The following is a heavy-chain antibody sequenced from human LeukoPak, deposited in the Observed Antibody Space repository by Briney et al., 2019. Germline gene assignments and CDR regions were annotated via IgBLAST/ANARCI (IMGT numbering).Heavy chain of an antibody. CDR1: GGTFSSYA. V-gene: IGHV1-69*13. CDR2: IIPIFGTA. CDR3: ARVSLYSGPRGDWFDP. Sequence: SVKVSCKASGGTFSSYAISWVRQAPGQGLEWMGGIIPIFGTANYAQKFQGRVTITADESTGTAYMELSSLRSEDTAVYYCARVSLYSGPRGDWFDPWGQGTLVTVSS. D-gene: IGHD5-12*01. J-gene: IGHJ5*02.